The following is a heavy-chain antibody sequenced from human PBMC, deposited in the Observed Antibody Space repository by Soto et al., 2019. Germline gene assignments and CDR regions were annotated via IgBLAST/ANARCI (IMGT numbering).Heavy chain of an antibody. V-gene: IGHV1-69*13. CDR1: GGTFSSYA. CDR3: AGGGGELLRYYYYGMDV. J-gene: IGHJ6*02. Sequence: SVKVSCKASGGTFSSYAISWVRQAPGQGLEWMGGIIPIFGTANYAQKFQGRVTITADESTSTAYMELSSLRSEDTAVYYCAGGGGELLRYYYYGMDVWGQGTTVTVSS. CDR2: IIPIFGTA. D-gene: IGHD1-26*01.